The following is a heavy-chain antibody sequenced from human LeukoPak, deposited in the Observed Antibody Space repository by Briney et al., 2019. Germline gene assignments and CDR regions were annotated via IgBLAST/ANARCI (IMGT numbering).Heavy chain of an antibody. D-gene: IGHD3-3*01. CDR1: GFTFRSYW. V-gene: IGHV3-7*01. Sequence: GGSLRLSCAASGFTFRSYWMSWVRQAPGKGLEWVANINQDGSEKYYVDSVKGRFTISRDNAKNSLYLQMNSLRAEDTAVYYCARDQGFSYYFYYMDVWGKGTTVTVSS. CDR2: INQDGSEK. CDR3: ARDQGFSYYFYYMDV. J-gene: IGHJ6*03.